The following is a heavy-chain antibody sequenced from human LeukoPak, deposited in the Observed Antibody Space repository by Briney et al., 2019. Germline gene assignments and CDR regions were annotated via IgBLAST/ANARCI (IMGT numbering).Heavy chain of an antibody. D-gene: IGHD3-16*01. CDR1: GFAFSTYW. CDR2: IKPDGSDK. CDR3: TRAYSYAYY. V-gene: IGHV3-7*05. J-gene: IGHJ4*02. Sequence: GGSLRLSCAASGFAFSTYWMTWVRQAPGKGLEWVANIKPDGSDKSYVDSVKGRFTISRDNAKNSLYLQMNSLRAEDTAVYYCTRAYSYAYYWGQGTLVTVSS.